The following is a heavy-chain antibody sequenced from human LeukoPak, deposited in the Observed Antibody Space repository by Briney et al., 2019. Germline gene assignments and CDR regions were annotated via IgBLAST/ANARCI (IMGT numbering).Heavy chain of an antibody. V-gene: IGHV3-11*01. J-gene: IGHJ5*02. Sequence: PGGSLRLSCAASGFTFNDYYMSWIRQAPGKGLEWLSYINIGGTNTHYADSVKGRFTISRDNAKKSLYLEMNNLRAEDTAVYYCATDGAGFDTWGQGVLVTVCS. CDR3: ATDGAGFDT. CDR1: GFTFNDYY. CDR2: INIGGTNT.